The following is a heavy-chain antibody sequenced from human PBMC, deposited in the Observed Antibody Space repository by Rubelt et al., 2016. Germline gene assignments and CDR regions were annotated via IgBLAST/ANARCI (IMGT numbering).Heavy chain of an antibody. CDR2: INSDGSSA. Sequence: QVPGKGLVWVSRINSDGSSASYVDSVKGRFTISRDNAKNTLYLQMNSLRDEDTAVYYCARGSYYFDYWGQGTRVT. CDR3: ARGSYYFDY. V-gene: IGHV3-74*01. J-gene: IGHJ4*02. D-gene: IGHD2-21*01.